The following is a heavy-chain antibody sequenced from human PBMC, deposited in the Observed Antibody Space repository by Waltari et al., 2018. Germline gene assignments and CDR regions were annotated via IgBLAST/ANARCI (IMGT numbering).Heavy chain of an antibody. CDR1: GFTLSSYW. Sequence: EVQLVESGGGLVQPGGSLRLSCAASGFTLSSYWMRWVRQATGQGLEWVANIKHDGSEKYYADSVTGRFPISRDNAKNSLYLQMNSLRAEDTAVYYCARDLYTWNDLGQGTLVTVSS. J-gene: IGHJ4*02. CDR2: IKHDGSEK. CDR3: ARDLYTWND. D-gene: IGHD1-20*01. V-gene: IGHV3-7*01.